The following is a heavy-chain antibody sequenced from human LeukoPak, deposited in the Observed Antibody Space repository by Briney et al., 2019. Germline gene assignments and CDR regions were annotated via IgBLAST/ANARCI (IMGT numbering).Heavy chain of an antibody. CDR3: ARALFYYYMDV. CDR1: GYTFAAYY. J-gene: IGHJ6*03. Sequence: ASVKVSCKASGYTFAAYYMYWVRQAPGQGLEWMGWISAYNGNTNYAQKLQGRVTMTTDTSTSTAYMELRSLRSDDTAVYYCARALFYYYMDVWGKGTTVTISS. CDR2: ISAYNGNT. D-gene: IGHD3-10*01. V-gene: IGHV1-18*04.